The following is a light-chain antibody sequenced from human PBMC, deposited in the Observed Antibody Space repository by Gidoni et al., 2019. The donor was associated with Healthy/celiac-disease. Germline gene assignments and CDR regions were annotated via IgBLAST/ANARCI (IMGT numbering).Light chain of an antibody. V-gene: IGKV1-9*01. CDR1: QGISSY. Sequence: DIQLTQSPSFLSASVGDRVTIPCRASQGISSYLAWYQQKPGKAPNLLIYAASTLQSGVPSMFSGSGSGTEFTLTISSLQPEDFATYYCQQLNSYPLFGGXTKVEIK. J-gene: IGKJ4*01. CDR3: QQLNSYPL. CDR2: AAS.